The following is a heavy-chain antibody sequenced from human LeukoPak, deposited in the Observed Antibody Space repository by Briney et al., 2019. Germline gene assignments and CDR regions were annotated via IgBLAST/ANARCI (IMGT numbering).Heavy chain of an antibody. J-gene: IGHJ3*02. CDR1: GYTFTSYG. D-gene: IGHD1-26*01. Sequence: ASVKVSCKASGYTFTSYGISWVRQAPGQGLEWMGWISAYNGNTNYAQKLQGRVTMTTDTSTSPAYMELRSLRSDDTAVYYCARVSYLVELLDAFDIWGQGTMVTVSS. CDR2: ISAYNGNT. V-gene: IGHV1-18*01. CDR3: ARVSYLVELLDAFDI.